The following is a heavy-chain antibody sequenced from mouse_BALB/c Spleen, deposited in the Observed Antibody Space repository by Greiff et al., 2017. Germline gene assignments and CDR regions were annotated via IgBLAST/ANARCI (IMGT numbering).Heavy chain of an antibody. CDR1: GFTFSSYA. D-gene: IGHD2-4*01. Sequence: EVQLVESGGGLVKPGGSLKLSCAASGFTFSSYAMSWVRQTPEKRLEWVASISSGGSTYYPDSVKGRFTISRDNARNILYLQMSSLRSEDTAMYYCARGEDYDGPDYWGQGTTLTVSS. CDR2: ISSGGST. V-gene: IGHV5-6-5*01. J-gene: IGHJ2*01. CDR3: ARGEDYDGPDY.